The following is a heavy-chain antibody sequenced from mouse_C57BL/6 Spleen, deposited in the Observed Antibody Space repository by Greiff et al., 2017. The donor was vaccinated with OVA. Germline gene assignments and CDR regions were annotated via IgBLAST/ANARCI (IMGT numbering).Heavy chain of an antibody. J-gene: IGHJ4*01. D-gene: IGHD1-1*01. CDR1: GYSITSGYY. CDR3: ARGEGYYGSSYGDAMDY. Sequence: EVKLQESGPGLVKPSQSLSLTCSVTGYSITSGYYWNWIRQFPGNKLEWMGYISYDGSNNYNPSLKNRISITRDPSKNQFFLKLNSVTTEDTATDYCARGEGYYGSSYGDAMDYWGQGTSVTVSS. V-gene: IGHV3-6*01. CDR2: ISYDGSN.